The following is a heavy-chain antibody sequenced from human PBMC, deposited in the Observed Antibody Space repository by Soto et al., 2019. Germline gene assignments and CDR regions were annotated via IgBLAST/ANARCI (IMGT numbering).Heavy chain of an antibody. V-gene: IGHV1-18*01. J-gene: IGHJ5*02. CDR3: AVEVVVPAAQGLDP. CDR1: GYTFTSYG. CDR2: ISAYNGNT. D-gene: IGHD2-2*01. Sequence: GASVKVSCKASGYTFTSYGISWVRQAPGQGLEWMGWISAYNGNTNYAQKLQGRVTMTTDTSTSTAYMELRSLRSDDTAVYYCAVEVVVPAAQGLDPWAQGTLVTVSS.